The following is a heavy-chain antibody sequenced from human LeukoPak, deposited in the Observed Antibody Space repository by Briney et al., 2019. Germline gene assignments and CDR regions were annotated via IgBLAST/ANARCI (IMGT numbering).Heavy chain of an antibody. J-gene: IGHJ4*02. CDR3: AKDFALMFRNWGIDY. CDR2: ISGSGGST. CDR1: GFTFSSYA. D-gene: IGHD7-27*01. Sequence: GGSLRLSCAASGFTFSSYAINWVRQAPGKGLEWVSAISGSGGSTYYADSVKGRFTISRDNSKNTLYLQMHGLRAEDTAVYYCAKDFALMFRNWGIDYWGQGTLVTVSS. V-gene: IGHV3-23*01.